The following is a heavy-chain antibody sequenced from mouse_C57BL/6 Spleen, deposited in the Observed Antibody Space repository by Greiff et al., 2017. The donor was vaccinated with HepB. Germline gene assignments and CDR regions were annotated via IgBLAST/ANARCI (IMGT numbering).Heavy chain of an antibody. J-gene: IGHJ3*01. CDR2: IWRGGST. V-gene: IGHV2-5*01. CDR3: AKGYYSNYWFAY. D-gene: IGHD2-5*01. Sequence: VKLMESGPGLVQPSQSLSITCTVSGFSLTSYGVHWVRQSPGKGLEWLGVIWRGGSTDYNAAFMSRLSITKDNSKSQVFFKMNSLQADDTAIYYCAKGYYSNYWFAYWGQGTLVTVSA. CDR1: GFSLTSYG.